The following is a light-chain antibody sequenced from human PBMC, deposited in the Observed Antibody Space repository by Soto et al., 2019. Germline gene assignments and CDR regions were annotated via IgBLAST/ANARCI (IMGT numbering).Light chain of an antibody. Sequence: DIQMTQSPSTPSGSVGDRVTITCRASQTISSWLAWYQQKPGKAPKLLIYKASTLKSGVPSRFSGSGSGTEFTLNISSLQPDDFATYQCQHYNSYSEAFGQGTKVDIK. V-gene: IGKV1-5*03. J-gene: IGKJ1*01. CDR2: KAS. CDR1: QTISSW. CDR3: QHYNSYSEA.